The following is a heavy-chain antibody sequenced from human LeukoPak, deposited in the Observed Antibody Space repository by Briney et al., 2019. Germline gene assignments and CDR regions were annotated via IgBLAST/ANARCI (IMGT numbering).Heavy chain of an antibody. Sequence: PGGSLRLSCAASGFTFSSYSMNWVRQAPGKGLEWVSYISSTSSTIYYADSVKGRFTISRDTAKNSLYLQMNSLKIEDTAVYYCSRDRGIGYPSSWRGGLYNFDFWGQGTLVTVSS. V-gene: IGHV3-48*01. CDR3: SRDRGIGYPSSWRGGLYNFDF. D-gene: IGHD6-13*01. J-gene: IGHJ4*02. CDR2: ISSTSSTI. CDR1: GFTFSSYS.